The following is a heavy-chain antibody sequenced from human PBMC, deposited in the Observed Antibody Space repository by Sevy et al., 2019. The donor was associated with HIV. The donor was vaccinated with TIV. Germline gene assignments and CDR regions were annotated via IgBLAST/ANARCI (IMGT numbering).Heavy chain of an antibody. CDR1: GFTCSSDA. V-gene: IGHV3-30-3*01. CDR2: ISYDGSNK. D-gene: IGHD4-17*01. CDR3: AREMTTVTYFDY. J-gene: IGHJ4*02. Sequence: GESLKISCAASGFTCSSDAMHWVRQAPGKGLEWVAVISYDGSNKYYADSVKGRFTISRDNSKNTLYLQMNSLRAEDTAVYYCAREMTTVTYFDYWGQGTLVTVSS.